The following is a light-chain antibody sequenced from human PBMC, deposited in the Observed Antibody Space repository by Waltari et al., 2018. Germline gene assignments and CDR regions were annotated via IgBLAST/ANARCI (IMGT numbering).Light chain of an antibody. CDR3: CSYAVSSTHAV. CDR2: EVN. V-gene: IGLV2-23*02. CDR1: RSDVGSYNL. J-gene: IGLJ2*01. Sequence: QSALTQPASVSGSPGQSITISCTGTRSDVGSYNLVSWYQQDPGKAPKLMIYEVNKRPSGVSNRFSGSKSGNTASLTISGLQAEDEADYYCCSYAVSSTHAVFCGGTKLTVL.